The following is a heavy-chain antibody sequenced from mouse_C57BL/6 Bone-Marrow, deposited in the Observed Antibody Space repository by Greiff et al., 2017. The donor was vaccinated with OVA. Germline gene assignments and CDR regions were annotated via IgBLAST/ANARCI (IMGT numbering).Heavy chain of an antibody. CDR2: IYPGDGDT. D-gene: IGHD1-1*01. CDR1: GYAFSSSW. CDR3: ARWDLLGSSYDY. J-gene: IGHJ2*01. Sequence: QVQLKESGPELVKPGASVKISCKASGYAFSSSWMNWVKQRPGKGLEWIGRIYPGDGDTNYNGKFKGKATLTADKSSSTAYMQLSSLTSEDSAVYFCARWDLLGSSYDYWGQGTTLTVSS. V-gene: IGHV1-82*01.